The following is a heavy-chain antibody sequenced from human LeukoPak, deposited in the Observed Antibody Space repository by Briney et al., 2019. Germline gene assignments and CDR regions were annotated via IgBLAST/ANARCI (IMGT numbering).Heavy chain of an antibody. V-gene: IGHV3-30*02. Sequence: GGSLRLSFAASGFTFSDYLMVWVRLREAPGKGVEGMAFIRFDGSITYYADSVRDRFTISRDNSKNTLYLHMNSLRDEDTAVYYCAKDPSVGYSSGWYDYWGQGTLVTVSS. J-gene: IGHJ4*02. D-gene: IGHD6-19*01. CDR3: AKDPSVGYSSGWYDY. CDR1: GFTFSDYL. CDR2: IRFDGSIT.